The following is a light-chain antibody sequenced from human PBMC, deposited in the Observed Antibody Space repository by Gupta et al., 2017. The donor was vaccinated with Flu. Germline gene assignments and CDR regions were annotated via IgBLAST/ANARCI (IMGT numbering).Light chain of an antibody. J-gene: IGKJ1*01. V-gene: IGKV1-17*01. CDR3: RQQKNSPWT. CDR2: AAS. CDR1: HDIRND. Sequence: PSSLSASVGDRVTITCRASHDIRNDLGWYQQQPGRAPKRLIYAASTVQSGVPSRFSGSGSWTXFTLTIXSRQPEDFAINYCRQQKNSPWTFGXGTRVEV.